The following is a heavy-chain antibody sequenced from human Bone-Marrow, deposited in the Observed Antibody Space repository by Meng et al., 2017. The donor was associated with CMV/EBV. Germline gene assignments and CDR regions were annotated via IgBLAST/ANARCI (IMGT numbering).Heavy chain of an antibody. CDR1: GFTFSSYS. J-gene: IGHJ6*02. D-gene: IGHD2-2*01. Sequence: GESLKIFCAASGFTFSSYSMNWVRQAPGKGLEWVSSISSSSSYIYYADSVKGRFTISRDNAKNSLYLQMNSLRAEDTAVYYCAREVVPAAIWPSYGMDVWGQGTTVTVSS. CDR3: AREVVPAAIWPSYGMDV. CDR2: ISSSSSYI. V-gene: IGHV3-21*01.